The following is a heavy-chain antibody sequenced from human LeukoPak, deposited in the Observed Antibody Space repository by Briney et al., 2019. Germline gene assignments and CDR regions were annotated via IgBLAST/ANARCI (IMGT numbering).Heavy chain of an antibody. Sequence: GGSLRLSCTASGFTFGDYTMGWVRQAPGKGLEWVGFIRRKVYGETAEYAASVRGRFTISRDDSKSIAYLQMNSLKTEDTAVYYCIKERRGGDYIGDYWGQETLVSVSS. CDR1: GFTFGDYT. J-gene: IGHJ4*02. V-gene: IGHV3-49*04. CDR2: IRRKVYGETA. D-gene: IGHD4-17*01. CDR3: IKERRGGDYIGDY.